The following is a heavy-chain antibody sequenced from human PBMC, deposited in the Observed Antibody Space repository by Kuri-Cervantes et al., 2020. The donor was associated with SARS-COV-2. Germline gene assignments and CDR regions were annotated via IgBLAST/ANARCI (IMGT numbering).Heavy chain of an antibody. D-gene: IGHD1-26*01. CDR2: FDPEDGET. Sequence: AGVKVSCKVSGYTLTELSMDLVRQAPGKGLEWIGGFDPEDGETIYAQKFQGRVTITEDTSTDTAYMELSSLRSEDTAVYYCAIDWEDYFDYWCQGTLVTVSS. J-gene: IGHJ4*02. CDR3: AIDWEDYFDY. V-gene: IGHV1-24*01. CDR1: GYTLTELS.